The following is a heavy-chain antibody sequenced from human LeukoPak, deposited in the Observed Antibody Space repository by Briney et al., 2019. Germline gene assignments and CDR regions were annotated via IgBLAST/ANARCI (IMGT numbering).Heavy chain of an antibody. CDR2: IIPIFGTA. CDR1: GGTFSSYA. J-gene: IGHJ4*02. V-gene: IGHV1-69*05. Sequence: SVKVSCKASGGTFSSYAISWVRQAPGQGLEWMGGIIPIFGTANYAQKFQGRVTITTDESTSTAYMELSSLRSEDTAVYYCARVAAWDRSGPWGPLDYWGQGALVTVSS. CDR3: ARVAAWDRSGPWGPLDY. D-gene: IGHD3-22*01.